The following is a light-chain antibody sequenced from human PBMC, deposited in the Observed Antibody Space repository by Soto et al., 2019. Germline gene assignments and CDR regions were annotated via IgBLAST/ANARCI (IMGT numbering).Light chain of an antibody. CDR3: QVWDSSSDQHV. CDR2: DDS. Sequence: LTQPPSVSVAPGQTARITCGGNNIGSKSVHWYQQKPGQAPVLVVYDDSDRPSGIPDRFSGSNSGNTATLTISRVEAGDEADYYCQVWDSSSDQHVFGTGTKVTVL. CDR1: NIGSKS. V-gene: IGLV3-21*02. J-gene: IGLJ1*01.